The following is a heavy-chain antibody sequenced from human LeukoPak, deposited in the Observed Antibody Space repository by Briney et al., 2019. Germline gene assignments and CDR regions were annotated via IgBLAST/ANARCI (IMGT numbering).Heavy chain of an antibody. CDR2: VDHTGST. Sequence: SETLSLTCSVSDDSITMYYWTWIRQPPGKGLEWIGYVDHTGSTNFNPSLNGRVSISRGTTNNLFSLRLRSVTAADTAVYFCARGRVSSSTWYSTYYYYFYMDVWGKGTTVTVSS. D-gene: IGHD1-1*01. J-gene: IGHJ6*03. CDR3: ARGRVSSSTWYSTYYYYFYMDV. CDR1: DDSITMYY. V-gene: IGHV4-59*01.